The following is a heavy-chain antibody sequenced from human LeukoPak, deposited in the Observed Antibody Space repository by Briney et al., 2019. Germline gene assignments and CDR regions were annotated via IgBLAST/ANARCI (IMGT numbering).Heavy chain of an antibody. CDR2: INGSRST. CDR1: GGSFSGYY. J-gene: IGHJ6*03. CDR3: ARGAPRIFVSYYYYYMDV. V-gene: IGHV4-34*01. D-gene: IGHD3-3*01. Sequence: ETLSLACAVYGGSFSGYYGSWIRKPPGKGLEWIGEINGSRSTNNNPSLKSRVNISVDTSKNQLSLKLSSVTAADTAVYYCARGAPRIFVSYYYYYMDVWGKGTTVTVSS.